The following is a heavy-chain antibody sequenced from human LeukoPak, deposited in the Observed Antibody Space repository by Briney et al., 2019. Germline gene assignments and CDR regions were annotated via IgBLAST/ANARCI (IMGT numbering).Heavy chain of an antibody. CDR1: GGSLSRYY. CDR2: ISYSGST. D-gene: IGHD3-10*01. V-gene: IGHV4-59*01. J-gene: IGHJ5*02. CDR3: ARAGGNWFDL. Sequence: SETLSLTCTVSGGSLSRYYWSLVRQPPGKGLEWIGYISYSGSTNYNPSLKSRVTISVDTSKNQFSLRLSSVTAGDTAVYYCARAGGNWFDLWGQGTLVTVSS.